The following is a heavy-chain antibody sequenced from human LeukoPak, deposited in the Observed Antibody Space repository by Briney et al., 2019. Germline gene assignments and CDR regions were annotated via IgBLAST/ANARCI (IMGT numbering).Heavy chain of an antibody. CDR2: INPSGGST. CDR1: GYTFTSYY. V-gene: IGHV1-46*01. Sequence: ASVTVSCKASGYTFTSYYMHWVRQAPGQGLEWMGTINPSGGSTSYAQKFQGRVTVTRDTSTNTVYMELSSLRSEDTAVYFCARATLSDYYFNYWGQGTLVTVSS. J-gene: IGHJ4*02. CDR3: ARATLSDYYFNY.